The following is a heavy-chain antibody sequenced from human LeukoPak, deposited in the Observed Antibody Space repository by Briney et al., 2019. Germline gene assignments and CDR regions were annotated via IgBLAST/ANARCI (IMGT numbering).Heavy chain of an antibody. J-gene: IGHJ4*02. CDR3: ARDPTTVVNRPYYFDD. V-gene: IGHV4-34*01. D-gene: IGHD4-23*01. Sequence: PSETLSLTCAVSVGSFSGYHWNWLRQAPGKGLEWIGEINDRGITNYNPSLKSRLTISIDTSKKQFSLKLRSVTAADTAVYYCARDPTTVVNRPYYFDDWGQGTLVTVPS. CDR2: INDRGIT. CDR1: VGSFSGYH.